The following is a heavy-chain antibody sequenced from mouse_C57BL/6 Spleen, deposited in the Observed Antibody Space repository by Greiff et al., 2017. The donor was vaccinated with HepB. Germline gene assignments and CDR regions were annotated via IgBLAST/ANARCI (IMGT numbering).Heavy chain of an antibody. V-gene: IGHV2-5*01. J-gene: IGHJ4*01. CDR1: GFSFTSYG. CDR3: AKKDDYDSPYAMDY. D-gene: IGHD2-4*01. CDR2: IWRGGST. Sequence: VKLQESGPGLVQPSQSLSITCTVSGFSFTSYGVHWVRQSPGKGLEWLGVIWRGGSTDYNAAFMSRLSITKDNSKSQVFFKMNSLQADDTAIYYCAKKDDYDSPYAMDYWGQGTSVTVSS.